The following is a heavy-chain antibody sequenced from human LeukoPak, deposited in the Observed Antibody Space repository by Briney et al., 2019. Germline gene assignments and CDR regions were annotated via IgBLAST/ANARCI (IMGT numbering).Heavy chain of an antibody. Sequence: SVKVSCKASGGTISSYAISWVRQAPEQGLEWMGGIIPIFGTANYAQKFQGRVAITADESTSTAYMELSSLRSEDTAVYYCARGGISGSYPRPFDYWGQGTLVTVSS. D-gene: IGHD1-26*01. CDR2: IIPIFGTA. V-gene: IGHV1-69*13. J-gene: IGHJ4*02. CDR3: ARGGISGSYPRPFDY. CDR1: GGTISSYA.